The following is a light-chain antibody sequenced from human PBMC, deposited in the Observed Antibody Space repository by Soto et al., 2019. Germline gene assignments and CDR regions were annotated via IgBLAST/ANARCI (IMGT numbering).Light chain of an antibody. CDR1: QSVSSGY. CDR3: QQRSNWPIT. CDR2: GAS. Sequence: DIVLTQSPGTLSLSPGERATLSCRASQSVSSGYLAWYQQKPGQAPRLLIYGASTRATGIPARFSGSGSGTEFTLTISSLQSEDFAVYYCQQRSNWPITFGQGTRLEIK. V-gene: IGKV3D-20*02. J-gene: IGKJ5*01.